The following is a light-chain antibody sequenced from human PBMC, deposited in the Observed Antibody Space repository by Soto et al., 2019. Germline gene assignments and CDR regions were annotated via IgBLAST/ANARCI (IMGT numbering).Light chain of an antibody. J-gene: IGKJ4*01. Sequence: EIVLTQSPGTLSLSPGERATLSCRASQSVSSSYLAWYQQKPGQGPRLLIYGASSRATGIPDRFSGSGSGTDFTLTINRLEPEDFAVYYCQQYGSSPLTFGGGTKVEIK. CDR1: QSVSSSY. CDR2: GAS. CDR3: QQYGSSPLT. V-gene: IGKV3-20*01.